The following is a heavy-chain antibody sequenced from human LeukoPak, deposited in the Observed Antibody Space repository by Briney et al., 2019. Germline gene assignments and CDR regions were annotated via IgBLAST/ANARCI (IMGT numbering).Heavy chain of an antibody. CDR3: AKGLFSGYDKYLDS. CDR2: ISSTSSDI. Sequence: KPGGSLRLSCVASGFAFETYTMNWVRQAPGKGLEWVSFISSTSSDINYADSVRDRFTISRDNTKNSLFLQMDSLRVEDTAGYYCAKGLFSGYDKYLDSWGQGTLVTVSS. D-gene: IGHD5-12*01. V-gene: IGHV3-21*04. CDR1: GFAFETYT. J-gene: IGHJ4*02.